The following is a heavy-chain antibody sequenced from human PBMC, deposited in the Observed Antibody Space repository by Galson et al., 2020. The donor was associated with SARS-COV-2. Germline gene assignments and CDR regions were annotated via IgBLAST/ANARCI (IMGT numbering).Heavy chain of an antibody. CDR2: ISWDDDK. J-gene: IGHJ4*02. Sequence: SGPTLVKPTQTLTLTCTFSGFSLRTSGVGVGWIRQPPGKALEWLEIISWDDDKRYSPSLKSRLTITKDTSKNQVVLTMTNMDPVDTATYYCSHRGSSGWWGDYFDYWGQGTLVTVSS. CDR3: SHRGSSGWWGDYFDY. CDR1: GFSLRTSGVG. V-gene: IGHV2-5*02. D-gene: IGHD6-19*01.